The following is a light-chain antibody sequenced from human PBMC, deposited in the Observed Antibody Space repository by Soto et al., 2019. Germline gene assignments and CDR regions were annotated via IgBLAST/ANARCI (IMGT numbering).Light chain of an antibody. CDR1: HDITSY. J-gene: IGKJ1*01. CDR2: DAS. Sequence: DIQMTQSPSSLSASVGDRVTITCQASHDITSYLNWYQHKPGKAPKLLIYDASILEAGVPSRFSGSGSGTEFTLTISSLQSEDFAVYYCQQYIDWPPGTFGQGTAVEIK. CDR3: QQYIDWPPGT. V-gene: IGKV1-33*01.